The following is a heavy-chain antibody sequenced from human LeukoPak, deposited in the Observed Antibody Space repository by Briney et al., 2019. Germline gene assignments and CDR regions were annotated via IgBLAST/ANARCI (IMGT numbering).Heavy chain of an antibody. CDR2: IFYSGST. J-gene: IGHJ4*02. CDR1: GGSVSSDSYY. CDR3: ARNYADYYFDY. Sequence: PSETLSLTCTVSGGSVSSDSYYRSWIRQPPGKGLEWIGNIFYSGSTNYNPSLKSRVTILVDTSKNQFSLKLNSVTTADTAVYYCARNYADYYFDYWGQGALVTVSS. D-gene: IGHD4-17*01. V-gene: IGHV4-61*01.